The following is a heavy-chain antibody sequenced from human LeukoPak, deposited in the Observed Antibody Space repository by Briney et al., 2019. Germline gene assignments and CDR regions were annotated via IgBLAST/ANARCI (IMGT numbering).Heavy chain of an antibody. Sequence: ASVKVSCKASGYTFTGYYMHWVRQAPGQGLEWMGWINPNSGGTNYAQKFQGRVTMTRDTSISTAYMELSRLRSDDTAVYYCAVVGYDSSGYYYDWFDPWGQGTLATVSS. V-gene: IGHV1-2*02. CDR3: AVVGYDSSGYYYDWFDP. J-gene: IGHJ5*02. CDR1: GYTFTGYY. D-gene: IGHD3-22*01. CDR2: INPNSGGT.